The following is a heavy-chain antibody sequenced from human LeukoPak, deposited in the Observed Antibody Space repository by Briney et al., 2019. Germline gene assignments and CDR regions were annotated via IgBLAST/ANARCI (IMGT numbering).Heavy chain of an antibody. J-gene: IGHJ4*02. D-gene: IGHD2-15*01. CDR3: TGGPGY. CDR1: GFTFSSYS. CDR2: IKKDGSDK. Sequence: PGGSLRLPCAASGFTFSSYSMNWVRQAPGKGLEWVANIKKDGSDKYYVDSVKGRFTISRDNAKKSLFLQMNSLRAEDTAVYYCTGGPGYWGQGTLVTVSS. V-gene: IGHV3-7*01.